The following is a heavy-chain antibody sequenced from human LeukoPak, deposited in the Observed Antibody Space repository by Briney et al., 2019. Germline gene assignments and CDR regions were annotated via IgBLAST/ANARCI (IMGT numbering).Heavy chain of an antibody. CDR1: GFTFSDYY. CDR3: ARDFDESTGYNFDY. J-gene: IGHJ4*02. V-gene: IGHV3-11*04. CDR2: LSSSGNTI. Sequence: PGGSLRLSCAASGFTFSDYYMTWIRQAPGKGLGWVSYLSSSGNTIYYADSVKGRFTISRDNAKNSLYLQMNSLRADDTAVYYCARDFDESTGYNFDYWGQGTLVTVSS. D-gene: IGHD5-24*01.